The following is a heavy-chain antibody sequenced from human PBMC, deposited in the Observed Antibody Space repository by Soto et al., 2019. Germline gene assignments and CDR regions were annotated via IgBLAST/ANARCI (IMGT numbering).Heavy chain of an antibody. CDR3: ARASITMVRGALDY. J-gene: IGHJ4*02. D-gene: IGHD3-10*01. CDR1: GFTFSSYT. Sequence: GSLRLSCGASGFTFSSYTMHWVRQAPGKGLEWVAVISYDGSNKYYADSVKGRFTISRDNSKNTLYLQMNSLRAEDTAVYYCARASITMVRGALDYWGQGTLVTVSS. V-gene: IGHV3-30-3*01. CDR2: ISYDGSNK.